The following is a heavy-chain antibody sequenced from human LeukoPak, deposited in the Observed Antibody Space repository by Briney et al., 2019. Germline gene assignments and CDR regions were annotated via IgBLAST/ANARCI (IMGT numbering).Heavy chain of an antibody. V-gene: IGHV3-11*06. J-gene: IGHJ3*01. Sequence: GGSLRLSRAASGFTFSDYYMSWIRQAPGKGLEWVSDISSTSIYTNYADSVMGRFTISRDNAKESLYLQMNSLRDEDTAVYYCAREDDSWGPNNLDLWGQGTMVTVSS. CDR2: ISSTSIYT. CDR3: AREDDSWGPNNLDL. D-gene: IGHD7-27*01. CDR1: GFTFSDYY.